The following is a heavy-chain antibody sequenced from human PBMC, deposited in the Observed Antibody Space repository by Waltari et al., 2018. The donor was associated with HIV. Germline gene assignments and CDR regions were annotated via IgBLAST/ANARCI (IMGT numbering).Heavy chain of an antibody. CDR2: INHSGST. V-gene: IGHV4-34*01. CDR1: GVSFRGYY. CDR3: ARGGNYYGSGSYYKLDY. Sequence: QVQLQQWGAGLLKPSETLSLTCAVYGVSFRGYYWSWIRQSPGKGREWIGEINHSGSTNYNPSLKSRVTMSVDTSKNQFSLKLSFVTAADTAVYYCARGGNYYGSGSYYKLDYWGQGTLVTVSS. J-gene: IGHJ4*02. D-gene: IGHD3-10*01.